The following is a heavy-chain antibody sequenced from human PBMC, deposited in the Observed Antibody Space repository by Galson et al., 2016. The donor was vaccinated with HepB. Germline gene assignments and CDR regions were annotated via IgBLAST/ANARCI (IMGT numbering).Heavy chain of an antibody. CDR2: ISGTNSYT. CDR1: GFTFRDYY. CDR3: ARALPYTVVPDY. D-gene: IGHD2-2*02. V-gene: IGHV3-11*06. Sequence: SLRLSCAVSGFTFRDYYMTWIRRAPGKGLEWTSYISGTNSYTKYADFVKGRFTMSRDNDKNSLFLQMNSLRAEDTAVYYCARALPYTVVPDYWGQGTLVTVST. J-gene: IGHJ4*02.